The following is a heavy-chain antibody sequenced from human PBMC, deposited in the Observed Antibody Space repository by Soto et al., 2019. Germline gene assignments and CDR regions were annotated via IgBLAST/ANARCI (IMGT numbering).Heavy chain of an antibody. D-gene: IGHD2-2*01. J-gene: IGHJ6*02. CDR1: GFTFSDYG. CDR2: ISYDGSNT. Sequence: PGGSLRLSCAASGFTFSDYGMHCVRQAPGKGLEWVAVISYDGSNTYYADSVKGRFTISRDNSKHTLYLQMNSLRAEDTAVYYCAKVPATEDYYGMDVWGRRPTVTVSS. CDR3: AKVPATEDYYGMDV. V-gene: IGHV3-30*18.